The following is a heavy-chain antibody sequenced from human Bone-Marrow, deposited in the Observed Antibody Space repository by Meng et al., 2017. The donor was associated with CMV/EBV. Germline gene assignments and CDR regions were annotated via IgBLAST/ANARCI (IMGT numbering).Heavy chain of an antibody. V-gene: IGHV4-34*01. CDR2: INHSGST. D-gene: IGHD3-3*01. CDR3: ATDTYYDFWSGYYRQFDY. J-gene: IGHJ4*02. CDR1: GGSFSGYY. Sequence: GSLRLSCAVYGGSFSGYYWSWIRQPPGKGLEWIGEINHSGSTNYNPSLKSRVTISVDTSKNQFSLKLSSVTAADTAVYYCATDTYYDFWSGYYRQFDYWGQGILVTVSS.